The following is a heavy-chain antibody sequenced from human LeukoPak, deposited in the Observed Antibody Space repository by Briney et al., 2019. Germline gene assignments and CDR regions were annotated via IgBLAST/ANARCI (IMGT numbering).Heavy chain of an antibody. D-gene: IGHD4-17*01. CDR3: ARVLHTVTFYYYYYMDV. Sequence: SETLSLTCTVSGGSISSSSYYWGWIRQPPGKGLEWIGSIYYSGSTYYNPSLKSRVTISVDTSKNQFSLKLSSVTAADTAVYYCARVLHTVTFYYYYYMDVWGTGTTVTVSS. CDR2: IYYSGST. V-gene: IGHV4-39*01. J-gene: IGHJ6*03. CDR1: GGSISSSSYY.